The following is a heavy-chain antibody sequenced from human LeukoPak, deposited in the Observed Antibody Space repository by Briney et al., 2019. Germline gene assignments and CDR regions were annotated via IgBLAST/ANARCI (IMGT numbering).Heavy chain of an antibody. Sequence: SQTLSLTCTVSGGSISSGSYYWSWIRQPAGKGLEWIGRIYTSGSTNYNPSLKSRVTISVDTSKNQFSLKLSSVTAADTAVYYCASGITIFGVVSRGIPYGFDPWGQGTLVTVSS. V-gene: IGHV4-61*02. CDR2: IYTSGST. D-gene: IGHD3-3*01. CDR1: GGSISSGSYY. J-gene: IGHJ5*02. CDR3: ASGITIFGVVSRGIPYGFDP.